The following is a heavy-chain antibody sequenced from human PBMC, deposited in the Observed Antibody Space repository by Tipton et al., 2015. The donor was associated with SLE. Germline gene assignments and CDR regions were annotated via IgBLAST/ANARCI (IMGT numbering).Heavy chain of an antibody. Sequence: SLRLSCAASGFTFSSYAMSWVRQAPGKGLEWVSDISGSGGRTYYADSVKGRFTISRDNSKNTLYLQMNSLRAEDTAVYYCAREMATTRGLFDYWGQGTLVTVSS. CDR3: AREMATTRGLFDY. V-gene: IGHV3-23*01. D-gene: IGHD5-24*01. CDR2: ISGSGGRT. CDR1: GFTFSSYA. J-gene: IGHJ4*02.